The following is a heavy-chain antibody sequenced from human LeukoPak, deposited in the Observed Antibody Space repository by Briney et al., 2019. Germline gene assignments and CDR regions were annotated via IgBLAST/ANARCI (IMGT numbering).Heavy chain of an antibody. CDR3: ARVKDDYVGVPYFDY. Sequence: PGGSLRLSCAASGFTFSSYGMHWVRQAPGKGLEWVAVIWYDGSNKYYADSVKGRFTISRDNSKNTLYLQMNSLRAEDTAVYYCARVKDDYVGVPYFDYWGQGTLVTVSS. J-gene: IGHJ4*02. D-gene: IGHD3-16*01. CDR2: IWYDGSNK. CDR1: GFTFSSYG. V-gene: IGHV3-33*01.